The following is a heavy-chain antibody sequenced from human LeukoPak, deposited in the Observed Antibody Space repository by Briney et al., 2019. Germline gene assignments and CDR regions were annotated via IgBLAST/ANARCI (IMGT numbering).Heavy chain of an antibody. CDR3: ARQDWLGDRYYFDS. CDR1: GFTFSSYS. V-gene: IGHV3-21*01. Sequence: GGSLRLSCAASGFTFSSYSLNWVRQAPGKGLEWVSFISTSSSYIYYADSVKGRFTISRDNARNSLYLQMNSLRAEDTAVYYCARQDWLGDRYYFDSWGQGTLVTVSS. J-gene: IGHJ4*02. CDR2: ISTSSSYI. D-gene: IGHD3-9*01.